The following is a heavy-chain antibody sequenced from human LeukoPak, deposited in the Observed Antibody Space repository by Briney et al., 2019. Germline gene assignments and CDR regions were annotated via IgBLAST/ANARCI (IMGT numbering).Heavy chain of an antibody. CDR1: GFTFSSYS. CDR2: ISSSSSSYI. CDR3: ARVVVVVPAAIVSRDYYYMDV. J-gene: IGHJ6*03. V-gene: IGHV3-21*01. Sequence: GGSLRLSCAASGFTFSSYSMNWVRQAPGKGLEWVSSISSSSSSYIYYADSVKGRFTISRDNAKNSLYLQMNRLRAEDTAVYYCARVVVVVPAAIVSRDYYYMDVWGKGTTVTVSS. D-gene: IGHD2-2*01.